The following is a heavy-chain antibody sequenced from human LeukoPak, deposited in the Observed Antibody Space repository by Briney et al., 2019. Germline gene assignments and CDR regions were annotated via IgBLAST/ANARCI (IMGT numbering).Heavy chain of an antibody. CDR2: IKQDGSEK. CDR1: GFTFSSYW. Sequence: GGSLRLSCAASGFTFSSYWTSWVRQAPGKGLEWVANIKQDGSEKYYVDSVKGRFTISRDNAKNSLYLQMNSLRAEDTAVYYCAREGVSAAAYTYAFDIWGQGTMVTVSS. CDR3: AREGVSAAAYTYAFDI. D-gene: IGHD6-13*01. J-gene: IGHJ3*02. V-gene: IGHV3-7*01.